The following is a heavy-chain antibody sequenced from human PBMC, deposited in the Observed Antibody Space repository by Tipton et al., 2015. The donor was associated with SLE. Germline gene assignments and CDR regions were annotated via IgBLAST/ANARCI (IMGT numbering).Heavy chain of an antibody. Sequence: TLSLTCTVSGDSISNNNYYWTWIRQPPGRGLEWIGEIDHRGSTNYNPSLKSRVTISVDTSKKQISLKLSSMTAADTAVYYCARGPAGSAAYLDYWGQGTLVTVSS. V-gene: IGHV4-39*01. CDR2: IDHRGST. J-gene: IGHJ4*02. CDR1: GDSISNNNYY. CDR3: ARGPAGSAAYLDY.